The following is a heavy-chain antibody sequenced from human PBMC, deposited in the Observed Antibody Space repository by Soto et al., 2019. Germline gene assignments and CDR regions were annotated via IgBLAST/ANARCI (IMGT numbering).Heavy chain of an antibody. V-gene: IGHV3-9*01. D-gene: IGHD1-26*01. CDR3: AKDVKGIGGRYLDH. CDR1: GFTFEHYA. CDR2: VSWNSDTI. J-gene: IGHJ4*02. Sequence: EVQLVESGGGLVQPGRSLRLSCAASGFTFEHYAMHWVRQTPGKGLEWVSSVSWNSDTIDYADSVKGRFAISRDNAKNSLYLQMNSLRREDTAFYYCAKDVKGIGGRYLDHWGQGTLVTVSS.